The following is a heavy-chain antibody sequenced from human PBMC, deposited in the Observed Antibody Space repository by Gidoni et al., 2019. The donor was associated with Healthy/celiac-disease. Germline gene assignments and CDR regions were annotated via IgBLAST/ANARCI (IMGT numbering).Heavy chain of an antibody. D-gene: IGHD3-22*01. CDR1: GYTFTSYG. CDR3: ARVLHYYDSSGYYYGWYFDL. CDR2: ISAYNGNT. V-gene: IGHV1-18*01. J-gene: IGHJ2*01. Sequence: QVQLVQSGAEVKKPGASVKVSCKSSGYTFTSYGISWVRQAPGQGLEWMGWISAYNGNTNYAQKLQGRVTMTTDTSTSTAYMELRSLRSDDTAVYYCARVLHYYDSSGYYYGWYFDLWGRGTLVTVSS.